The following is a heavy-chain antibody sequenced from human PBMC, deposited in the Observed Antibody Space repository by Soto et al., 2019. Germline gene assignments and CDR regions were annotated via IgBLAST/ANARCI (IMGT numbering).Heavy chain of an antibody. CDR2: INAGNGNT. Sequence: ASVKVSCKASGYTFTSYAMRWVRQAPGQRLEWMGWINAGNGNTKYSQKFQGRVTITRDTSASTAYMELSSLRSEDTAVYYCASSTPYGDLTRFDYYYYYMDVWGKGTTVTVSS. CDR1: GYTFTSYA. V-gene: IGHV1-3*01. J-gene: IGHJ6*03. D-gene: IGHD4-17*01. CDR3: ASSTPYGDLTRFDYYYYYMDV.